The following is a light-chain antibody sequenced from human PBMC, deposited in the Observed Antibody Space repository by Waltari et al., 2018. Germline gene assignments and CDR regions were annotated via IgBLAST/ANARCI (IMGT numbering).Light chain of an antibody. CDR2: DAS. J-gene: IGKJ5*01. CDR1: QGFKSA. CDR3: QQFNTYLVT. Sequence: AIQLTQSPSSLSASVGDRVTITCRASQGFKSALAWYQQKPGRAPKLLIDDASRLESGVPSRFSGSGSQTDFTLTITNLQPEDFATYYCQQFNTYLVTFGQGTRLEIK. V-gene: IGKV1-13*02.